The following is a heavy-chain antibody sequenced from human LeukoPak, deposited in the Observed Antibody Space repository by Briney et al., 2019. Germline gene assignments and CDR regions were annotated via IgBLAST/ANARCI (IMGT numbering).Heavy chain of an antibody. Sequence: PGGSLRLSCAASGFTFSSYWMHWVRQAPGKGLVWVSRINSDGSSTSYADSVKGRFTISRDNAKNTLYLQMNSLRAEDTAVYYCASGRITMIDFDYWGQGALVTVSS. V-gene: IGHV3-74*01. CDR2: INSDGSST. CDR1: GFTFSSYW. J-gene: IGHJ4*02. CDR3: ASGRITMIDFDY. D-gene: IGHD3-22*01.